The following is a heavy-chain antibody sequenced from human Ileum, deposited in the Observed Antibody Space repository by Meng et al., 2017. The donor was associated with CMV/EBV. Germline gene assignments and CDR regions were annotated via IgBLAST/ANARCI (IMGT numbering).Heavy chain of an antibody. CDR3: ARTGYFYDTSGYSPSDH. CDR2: ISGSGGTI. Sequence: LSLTCAASGFIFSDYYISWIRQAPGKGLEWISYISGSGGTIYYADSVKGRFTISRDNAKKSLYLQMSSLRAEDTAVYHCARTGYFYDTSGYSPSDHWGQGTLVTVSS. J-gene: IGHJ4*02. V-gene: IGHV3-11*04. D-gene: IGHD3-22*01. CDR1: GFIFSDYY.